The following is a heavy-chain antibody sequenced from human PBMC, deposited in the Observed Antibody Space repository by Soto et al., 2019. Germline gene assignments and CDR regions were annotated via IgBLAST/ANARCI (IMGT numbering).Heavy chain of an antibody. CDR2: IYHSGRT. V-gene: IGHV4-4*02. CDR3: ARVPDY. CDR1: SGSITSSNY. Sequence: PSETLSLTCGVSSGSITSSNYWSWVRQPPGKGLEWIGEIYHSGRTHYNPSLKSRVTISVDKSMNQFSLKLTSVTAADTAVYYCARVPDYWGQGTLVTVSS. J-gene: IGHJ4*02.